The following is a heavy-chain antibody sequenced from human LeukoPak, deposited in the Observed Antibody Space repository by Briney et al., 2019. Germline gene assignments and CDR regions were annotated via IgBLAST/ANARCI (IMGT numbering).Heavy chain of an antibody. CDR1: GFTFSGYP. CDR2: IKQDGGEK. V-gene: IGHV3-7*03. Sequence: GGSLRLSCAASGFTFSGYPIHWVRQAPGKGLEWVANIKQDGGEKYYVDSVKGRFTISRDNAKNSLYLQMNSLRAEDTAVYYCANLIVGATRYFDYWGQGTLVTVSS. J-gene: IGHJ4*02. D-gene: IGHD1-26*01. CDR3: ANLIVGATRYFDY.